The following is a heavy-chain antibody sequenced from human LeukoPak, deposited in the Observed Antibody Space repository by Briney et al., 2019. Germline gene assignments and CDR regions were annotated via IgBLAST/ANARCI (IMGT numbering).Heavy chain of an antibody. CDR1: GFTFSDYY. CDR2: ISSSGSTI. D-gene: IGHD6-13*01. J-gene: IGHJ6*02. Sequence: GGSLRLSCAASGFTFSDYYMSWIRQAPGKGLEWVSYISSSGSTIYYAGSVKGRFTISRDNAKNSLYLQMNSLRAEDTAVYYCARLGPSIAAAGMGGMDVWGQGTTVTVSS. CDR3: ARLGPSIAAAGMGGMDV. V-gene: IGHV3-11*01.